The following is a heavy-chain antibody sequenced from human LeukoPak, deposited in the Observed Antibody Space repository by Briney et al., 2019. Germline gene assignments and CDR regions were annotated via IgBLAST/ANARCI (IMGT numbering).Heavy chain of an antibody. D-gene: IGHD6-13*01. J-gene: IGHJ5*02. V-gene: IGHV3-74*01. CDR1: GFTFSSYW. CDR3: AKGRGIAAAGLNWFDP. Sequence: GGSLRLSCAASGFTFSSYWMHWVRQAPGKGLVWVSRINSDGSSTSYADSVKGRFTISRDNAKNTLYLQMNSLRAEDTAVYYCAKGRGIAAAGLNWFDPWGQGTLVTVSS. CDR2: INSDGSST.